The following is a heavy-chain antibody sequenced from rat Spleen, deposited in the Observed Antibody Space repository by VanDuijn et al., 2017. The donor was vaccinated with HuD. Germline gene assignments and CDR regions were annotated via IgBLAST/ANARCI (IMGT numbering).Heavy chain of an antibody. CDR2: IWNNGGT. J-gene: IGHJ4*01. D-gene: IGHD1-5*01. CDR3: TRDENRYSPYYVMDA. CDR1: GLSLTSNS. Sequence: QVQLKESGPGLVQPSQTLSLTCTVSGLSLTSNSVSWIRQPPGKGLEWMGVIWNNGGTDYNSVLKSRLSISRDTSKNQVFLKVNSLQTDDTGTYYCTRDENRYSPYYVMDAWGQGASVIVSA. V-gene: IGHV2-47*01.